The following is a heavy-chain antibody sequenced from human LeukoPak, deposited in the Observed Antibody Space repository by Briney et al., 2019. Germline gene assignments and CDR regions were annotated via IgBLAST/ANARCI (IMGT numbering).Heavy chain of an antibody. D-gene: IGHD3-22*01. CDR2: MNPNSGGT. CDR3: AKGGYRD. Sequence: ASVKVSCKASGYTFTSYGISWVRQAPGQGLEWMAWMNPNSGGTSYAQKFQGRVTMTRDTSISTAYMELSRLRSDDTAVYYCAKGGYRDWGQGTLVTVSS. J-gene: IGHJ4*02. CDR1: GYTFTSYG. V-gene: IGHV1-2*02.